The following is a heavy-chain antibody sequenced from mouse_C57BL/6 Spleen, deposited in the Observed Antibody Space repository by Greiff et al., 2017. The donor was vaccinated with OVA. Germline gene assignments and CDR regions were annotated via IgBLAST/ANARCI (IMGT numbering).Heavy chain of an antibody. CDR3: AREDTTVEYYFDY. Sequence: VKLQQPGAELVKPGASVKLSCKASGYTFTSYWMHWVKQRPGRGLEWIGRIDPNSGGTKYNEKFKSKATLTVDKPSSTAYMQLSSLTSEDSAVYYCAREDTTVEYYFDYWGQGTTLTVSS. J-gene: IGHJ2*01. V-gene: IGHV1-72*01. D-gene: IGHD1-1*01. CDR1: GYTFTSYW. CDR2: IDPNSGGT.